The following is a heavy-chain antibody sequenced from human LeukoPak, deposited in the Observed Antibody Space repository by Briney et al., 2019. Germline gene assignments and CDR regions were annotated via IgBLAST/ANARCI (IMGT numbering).Heavy chain of an antibody. CDR1: GGSFSGYY. CDR3: ARGNSYGSDYYYYGMDV. V-gene: IGHV4-34*01. Sequence: SETLSLTCAVYGGSFSGYYWSWIRQPPGKGLEWIGEINHSGSTNYNPSLKSRVTISVDTSKNQLSLKLSSVTAADTAVYYCARGNSYGSDYYYYGMDVWGQGTTVTVS. J-gene: IGHJ6*02. D-gene: IGHD5-18*01. CDR2: INHSGST.